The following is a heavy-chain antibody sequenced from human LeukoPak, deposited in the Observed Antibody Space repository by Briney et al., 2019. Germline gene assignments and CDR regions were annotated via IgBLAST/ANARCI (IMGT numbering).Heavy chain of an antibody. V-gene: IGHV3-33*08. J-gene: IGHJ4*02. CDR1: GFTFSSYA. D-gene: IGHD3/OR15-3a*01. CDR3: AREWTRTGPFDY. CDR2: IWNDGSNK. Sequence: GGSLRLSCAASGFTFSSYALNWVRQAPGKGLEWVALIWNDGSNKYYADSVKGRSTISRDNSKNTLYLQMNSLRAEDTAVYYCAREWTRTGPFDYWGQGTLVTVSS.